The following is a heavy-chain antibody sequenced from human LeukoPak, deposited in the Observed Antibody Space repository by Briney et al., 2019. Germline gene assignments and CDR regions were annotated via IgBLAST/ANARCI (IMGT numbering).Heavy chain of an antibody. CDR1: GGSISSSGYY. CDR3: ARREYSGSYYGLSWFVP. J-gene: IGHJ5*02. V-gene: IGHV4-39*01. Sequence: SETLSLTCTVSGGSISSSGYYWGWIRQPPGKGLERIASIYYSGSTYYNRSLKSRVTISVDPSKNQLSLKLSSLTAADTAVYYCARREYSGSYYGLSWFVPLGQGSLVSDSS. CDR2: IYYSGST. D-gene: IGHD1-26*01.